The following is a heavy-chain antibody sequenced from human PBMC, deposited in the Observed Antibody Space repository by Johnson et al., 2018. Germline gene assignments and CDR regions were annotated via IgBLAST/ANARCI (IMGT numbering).Heavy chain of an antibody. CDR2: ISYDGSNK. V-gene: IGHV3-30-3*01. D-gene: IGHD6-13*01. CDR1: GFTFSNYA. J-gene: IGHJ1*01. CDR3: AKATDSGMAAAVFQH. Sequence: QVQLVESGGGVVQPGRSLRLSCAASGFTFSNYAMHWVRQAPGKGLEWVAVISYDGSNKYYADSVKGRFTISRDNSKNTLYLQMSSLRTEDTAFYYCAKATDSGMAAAVFQHWGQGTLVTVSS.